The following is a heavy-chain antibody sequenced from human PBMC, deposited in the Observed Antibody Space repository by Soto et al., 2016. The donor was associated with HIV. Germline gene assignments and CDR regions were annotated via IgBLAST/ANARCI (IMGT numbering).Heavy chain of an antibody. CDR3: AKVLYYYAPSQDYYYGMDV. Sequence: EVQLLESGGGLVQPGGSLRLSCAASGFTFSSYAMSWVRQAPGKGLEWVSAISGSGGSTYYADSVKGRFTISRDNSKNTLYLQMNSLRAEDTAVYYCAKVLYYYAPSQDYYYGMDVWGQGTTVTVSS. V-gene: IGHV3-23*01. CDR1: GFTFSSYA. D-gene: IGHD3-10*01. J-gene: IGHJ6*02. CDR2: ISGSGGST.